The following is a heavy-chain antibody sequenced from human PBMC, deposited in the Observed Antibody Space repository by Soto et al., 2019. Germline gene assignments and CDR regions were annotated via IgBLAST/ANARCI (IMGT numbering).Heavy chain of an antibody. CDR3: ARNDCSGGSCYHWFDP. Sequence: QVQLVQSGAEVKKPGSSVKVSCKASGGTFSSYAISWVRQAPGQGLEWMGGIIPIFGTANYAQKFQGRVTITADESTSTAYMELSSLRSEDTAVYYGARNDCSGGSCYHWFDPWGQGTLVTVSS. V-gene: IGHV1-69*12. CDR1: GGTFSSYA. J-gene: IGHJ5*02. D-gene: IGHD2-15*01. CDR2: IIPIFGTA.